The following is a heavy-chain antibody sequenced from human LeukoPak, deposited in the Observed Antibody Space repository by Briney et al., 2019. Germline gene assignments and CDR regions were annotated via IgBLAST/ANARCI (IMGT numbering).Heavy chain of an antibody. CDR3: AKDSDSNSDYDY. Sequence: PGGSLRLSCAASGFTFSSYAMSWVRQAPGKGLEWVSATSGSGGSTYYADSVKGRFTISRDNSKNTLYLQMNSLRAEDTAVYYCAKDSDSNSDYDYWGQGTLVTVSS. J-gene: IGHJ4*02. CDR2: TSGSGGST. V-gene: IGHV3-23*01. CDR1: GFTFSSYA. D-gene: IGHD4-11*01.